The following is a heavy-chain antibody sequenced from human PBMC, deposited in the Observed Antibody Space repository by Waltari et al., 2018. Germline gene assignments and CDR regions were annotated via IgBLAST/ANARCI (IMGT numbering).Heavy chain of an antibody. Sequence: QVQLQESGPGLVKPSETLSLTCTVSGGSISSYYWSWIRQPPGKGLEWIGYIYYSGSTNYNPSLKSRVTISVDTSKNQFSLKLSSVTAADTAVYYCARGLSRQQPVDYWGQGTLVTVSS. CDR1: GGSISSYY. CDR3: ARGLSRQQPVDY. J-gene: IGHJ4*02. CDR2: IYYSGST. D-gene: IGHD6-13*01. V-gene: IGHV4-59*01.